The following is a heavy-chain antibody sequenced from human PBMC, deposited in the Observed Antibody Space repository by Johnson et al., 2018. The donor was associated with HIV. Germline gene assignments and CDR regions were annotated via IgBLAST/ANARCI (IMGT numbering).Heavy chain of an antibody. V-gene: IGHV3-30*04. CDR1: GFTFSSYA. CDR3: ARGYGGNYDAFDI. D-gene: IGHD4-23*01. Sequence: QVQLVESGGGLVQPGGSLRLSCAASGFTFSSYAMHWVRQAPGKGLEWVAVISYDGSNKYYADSVKGRFTISRDNSKNTLYLQMTSLRAEDTAVYYCARGYGGNYDAFDIWGQGTMVTVSS. CDR2: ISYDGSNK. J-gene: IGHJ3*02.